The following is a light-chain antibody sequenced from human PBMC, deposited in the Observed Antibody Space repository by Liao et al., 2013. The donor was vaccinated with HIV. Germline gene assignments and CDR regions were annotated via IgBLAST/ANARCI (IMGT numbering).Light chain of an antibody. CDR1: NIESKS. CDR3: QAWDSSTNYV. J-gene: IGLJ1*01. Sequence: SYVLTQTPSVSVAPGKTARLTCEGINIESKSVHWYQQKPGQAPVLVIFYDSERPSWIPERFSASTSGNTATLTITRVEAGDEADYYCQAWDSSTNYVFGTGTQVTVL. CDR2: YDS. V-gene: IGLV3-21*01.